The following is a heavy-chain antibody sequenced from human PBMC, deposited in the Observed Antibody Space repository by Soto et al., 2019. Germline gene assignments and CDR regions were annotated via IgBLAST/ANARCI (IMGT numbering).Heavy chain of an antibody. J-gene: IGHJ5*02. CDR3: ARDPDDYGDYGKTWFAP. CDR1: GFTFSSYW. V-gene: IGHV3-74*01. D-gene: IGHD4-17*01. CDR2: LNSDGSST. Sequence: EVQLVESGGGLVQPGGSLSLSCAASGFTFSSYWMHCVRQAPGKGLLWGSRLNSDGSSTSYADSVNGRFTISRDTAKNTLYLHMNSLSAEDTAVYYCARDPDDYGDYGKTWFAPWGQGTLVTGSS.